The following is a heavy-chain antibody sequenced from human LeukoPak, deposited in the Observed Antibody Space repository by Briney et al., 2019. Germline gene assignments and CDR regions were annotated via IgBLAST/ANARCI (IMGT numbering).Heavy chain of an antibody. Sequence: SETLSLTCTVSGGSISSYYWSWIRQPAGKGLEWIGRIYTSGSTNYNPSLKSRVTMSVDTSKNQFSLKLSSVTAADTAVYYCARDRYCSSTSCIGYYYYYYMDVWGKGTTVTVSS. D-gene: IGHD2-2*01. V-gene: IGHV4-4*07. CDR1: GGSISSYY. J-gene: IGHJ6*03. CDR3: ARDRYCSSTSCIGYYYYYYMDV. CDR2: IYTSGST.